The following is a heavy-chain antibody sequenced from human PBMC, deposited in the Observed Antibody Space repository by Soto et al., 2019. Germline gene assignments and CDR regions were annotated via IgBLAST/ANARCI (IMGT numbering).Heavy chain of an antibody. CDR1: GGSITTGGNC. J-gene: IGHJ4*01. Sequence: SETLSLTCAVSGGSITTGGNCWAWIRQTPGRGLEWIANIRHSGSTYYNSSLKSRVTISKETSKNQFSLKLASVTAADTGVYYCARGARGYTYGPFYFDLWGPGTMVTVYS. CDR3: ARGARGYTYGPFYFDL. CDR2: IRHSGST. D-gene: IGHD5-18*01. V-gene: IGHV4-30-2*01.